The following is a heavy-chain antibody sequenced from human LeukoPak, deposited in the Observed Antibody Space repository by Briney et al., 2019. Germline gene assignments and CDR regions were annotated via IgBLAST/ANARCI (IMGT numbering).Heavy chain of an antibody. CDR1: GGSISSGNW. V-gene: IGHV4-4*02. D-gene: IGHD5-24*01. J-gene: IGHJ3*02. CDR3: ARHERDVSLDHAFDI. CDR2: IYHSGST. Sequence: PSGTLSLTCAVSGGSISSGNWWSWVRQPPGKGLEWIGEIYHSGSTNYNPSLKSRVTISVDKSKNQFSLKLRSVTAADTAVYYCARHERDVSLDHAFDIWGQGTMVTVSS.